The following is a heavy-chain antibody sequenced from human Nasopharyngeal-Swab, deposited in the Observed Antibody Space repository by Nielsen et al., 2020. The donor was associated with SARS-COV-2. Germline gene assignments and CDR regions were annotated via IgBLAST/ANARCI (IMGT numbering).Heavy chain of an antibody. V-gene: IGHV4-59*01. CDR2: IYYSGST. CDR1: GGSISSYY. J-gene: IGHJ2*01. CDR3: ARDPRVYYYDRSTSWYFDL. Sequence: SETLSLTCTVSGGSISSYYWSWIRQPPGKGLEWIGYIYYSGSTTYNPSLKSRVTISVDTSKNQFSLKLSSVTAADTAVYYCARDPRVYYYDRSTSWYFDLWGRGTLVTVSS. D-gene: IGHD3-22*01.